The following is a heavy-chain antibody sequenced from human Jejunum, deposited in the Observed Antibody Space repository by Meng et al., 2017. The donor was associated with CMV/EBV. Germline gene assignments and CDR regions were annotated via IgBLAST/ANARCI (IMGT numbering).Heavy chain of an antibody. CDR1: GYTFTNYG. D-gene: IGHD1-26*01. Sequence: QLGQSAGERKKPGASMQIAFKASGYTFTNYGITWARQAPGQGLEWMGWISAYNGNTNHAQTLQGTVTMTTDTSTSTAYMELRSLRSDDTAVYYCARVDVGITSRDYWGQGTLVTVSS. CDR3: ARVDVGITSRDY. V-gene: IGHV1-18*01. J-gene: IGHJ4*02. CDR2: ISAYNGNT.